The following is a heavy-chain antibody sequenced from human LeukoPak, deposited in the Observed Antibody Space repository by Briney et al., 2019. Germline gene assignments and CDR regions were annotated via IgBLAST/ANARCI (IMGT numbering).Heavy chain of an antibody. Sequence: PSETLSLTCAVYGGSFSGYYWSWIRQPPGKGLEWIGEINHSGSTNYNPSLKSRVTISVDTSKNQFSLKLSSVTAADTAVYYCARDSSWYALPDYWGQRTLVTVSS. V-gene: IGHV4-34*01. CDR3: ARDSSWYALPDY. J-gene: IGHJ4*02. D-gene: IGHD6-13*01. CDR1: GGSFSGYY. CDR2: INHSGST.